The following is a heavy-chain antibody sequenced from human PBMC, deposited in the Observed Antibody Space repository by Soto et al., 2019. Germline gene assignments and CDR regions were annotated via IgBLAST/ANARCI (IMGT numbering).Heavy chain of an antibody. CDR3: AKEVEGGWYYFDY. CDR1: GFTFSTYA. D-gene: IGHD2-15*01. Sequence: EVQLLESGGGLVQPWGSLTLSCAASGFTFSTYAMTWVRQAPGKGLEWVSTISDSDGSTYYADSVKGRFTISRDNSKNTVYLQMNSLRAEDTAVYYCAKEVEGGWYYFDYWGQGTLVTVSS. CDR2: ISDSDGST. V-gene: IGHV3-23*01. J-gene: IGHJ4*02.